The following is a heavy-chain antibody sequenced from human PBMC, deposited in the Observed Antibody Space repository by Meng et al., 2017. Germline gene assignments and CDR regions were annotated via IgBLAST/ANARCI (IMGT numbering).Heavy chain of an antibody. J-gene: IGHJ4*02. CDR3: ARDLGY. D-gene: IGHD3-16*01. Sequence: VHRLESGECLVHPGVARRLSCAASAFHFSSYLIHWVRQAPGKGLLWVSLINSDGSSTSYADSVKGRFTISRDNAKNTLYLQMNSLRAEDTAVYYCARDLGYWGQGTLVTVSS. V-gene: IGHV3-74*01. CDR2: INSDGSST. CDR1: AFHFSSYL.